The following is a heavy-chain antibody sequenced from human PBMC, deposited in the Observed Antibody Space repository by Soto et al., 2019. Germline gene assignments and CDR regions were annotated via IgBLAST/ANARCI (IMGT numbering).Heavy chain of an antibody. CDR3: ARHGAPYCSSTSCYNSYYGMDV. V-gene: IGHV5-51*01. D-gene: IGHD2-2*02. CDR1: GYSFTSYW. CDR2: IYPGDSDT. J-gene: IGHJ6*02. Sequence: GESLKISCKGSGYSFTSYWIGWVRQMPGKGLEWMGIIYPGDSDTRYSPSFQGQVTTSADKSISTAYLQWSSLKASDTAMYYCARHGAPYCSSTSCYNSYYGMDVWGQGTTVTVSS.